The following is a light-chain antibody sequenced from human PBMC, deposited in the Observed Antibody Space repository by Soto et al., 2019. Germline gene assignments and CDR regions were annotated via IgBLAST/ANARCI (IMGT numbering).Light chain of an antibody. J-gene: IGKJ3*01. V-gene: IGKV1-39*01. CDR3: QQSSSMGLT. CDR2: GAS. CDR1: QTIGSY. Sequence: DIQMTQSPSSLSASVGGRVTITCRASQTIGSYLNWYRQKPGTAPKLLIYGASSLYSGVPSRFSASGSGTDFTLTISSLQPEDSATYFCQQSSSMGLTFGPGTKVDIK.